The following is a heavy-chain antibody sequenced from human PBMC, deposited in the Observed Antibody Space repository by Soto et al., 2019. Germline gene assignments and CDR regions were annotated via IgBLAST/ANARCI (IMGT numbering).Heavy chain of an antibody. J-gene: IGHJ4*02. CDR2: IYYRGNA. CDR3: ARLEGLATISYYFDF. D-gene: IGHD3-9*01. V-gene: IGHV4-39*01. CDR1: DDSINSDKYY. Sequence: QLQLQESGPGLVKPSETLSLTCSVSDDSINSDKYYWGWIRQPPGKGLEWIGSIYYRGNAYYNPSLQTRVTMSVDKSRSQFSLKLNSVTAAHSAVYFCARLEGLATISYYFDFWGPGALVTVA.